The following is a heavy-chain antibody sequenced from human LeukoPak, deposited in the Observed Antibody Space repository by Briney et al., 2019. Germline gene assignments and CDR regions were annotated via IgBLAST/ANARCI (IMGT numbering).Heavy chain of an antibody. CDR1: GYSFTSYW. CDR3: ARYMRGHGEMKGRYYFDY. CDR2: IYPGDSDT. J-gene: IGHJ4*02. V-gene: IGHV5-51*01. Sequence: GESLKISCKGSGYSFTSYWIGWVRPMPGKGLEWMGIIYPGDSDTRYSPSFQGQVTISADKSISTAYLQWSSLEASDTAMYYCARYMRGHGEMKGRYYFDYWGQGTLVTVSS. D-gene: IGHD3-10*01.